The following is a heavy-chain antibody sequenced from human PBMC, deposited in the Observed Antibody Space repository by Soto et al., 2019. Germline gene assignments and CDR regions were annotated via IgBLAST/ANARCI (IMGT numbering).Heavy chain of an antibody. CDR3: AKCRFLWFGELSAY. Sequence: GGSLRLSCAASGFTFSSYAMSWVRQAPGKGLEWVSAISGSGGSTYYADSVKGRFTISRDNSKNTLYLQMNSLRAEDTAVYYCAKCRFLWFGELSAYWGQGTLVTVSS. CDR1: GFTFSSYA. J-gene: IGHJ4*02. CDR2: ISGSGGST. D-gene: IGHD3-10*01. V-gene: IGHV3-23*01.